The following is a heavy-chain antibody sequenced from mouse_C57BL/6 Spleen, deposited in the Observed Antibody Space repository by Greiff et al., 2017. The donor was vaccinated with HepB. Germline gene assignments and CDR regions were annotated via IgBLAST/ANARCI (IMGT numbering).Heavy chain of an antibody. V-gene: IGHV1-42*01. D-gene: IGHD3-2*02. J-gene: IGHJ3*01. Sequence: VQLQQSGPELVKPGASVKISCKASGYSFTGYYMNWVKQSPEKSLEWIGEINPSTGGTTYNQKFKAKATLTVDKSSSTGYMQLKSLTSEDSAVYYCARFPDSSGSAWFAYWGQGTLVTVSA. CDR2: INPSTGGT. CDR1: GYSFTGYY. CDR3: ARFPDSSGSAWFAY.